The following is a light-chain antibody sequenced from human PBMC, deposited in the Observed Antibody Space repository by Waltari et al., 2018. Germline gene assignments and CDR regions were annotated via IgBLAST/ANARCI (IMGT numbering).Light chain of an antibody. V-gene: IGKV3-11*01. CDR3: QHRYNWPRT. CDR2: DAS. J-gene: IGKJ1*01. Sequence: ILLTQSPVILSVSPERRATLACRASQSISNNLAWYQQKPGQTPRPLIYDASNRATGIPARFSGSGSGTDFTLTIASLEPEDLAVYYCQHRYNWPRTFGQGTKVEIK. CDR1: QSISNN.